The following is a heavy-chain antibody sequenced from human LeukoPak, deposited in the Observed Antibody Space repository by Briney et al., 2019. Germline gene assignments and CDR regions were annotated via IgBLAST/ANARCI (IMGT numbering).Heavy chain of an antibody. Sequence: GGSLRLSCADSGLTFRTHTMHWVRQAPGKGLDWVAIISYDGTNDYYADSVKGRFTISRDNSKSTLYLQMNSLRAEDTAVYYCRGISATGFDFWGQGTLVTVSS. V-gene: IGHV3-30*04. J-gene: IGHJ4*02. CDR1: GLTFRTHT. D-gene: IGHD6-13*01. CDR2: ISYDGTND. CDR3: RGISATGFDF.